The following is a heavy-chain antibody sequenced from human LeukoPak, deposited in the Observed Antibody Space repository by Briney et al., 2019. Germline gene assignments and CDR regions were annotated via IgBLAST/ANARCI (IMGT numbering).Heavy chain of an antibody. D-gene: IGHD5-24*01. CDR3: ARRDGYNPIFDY. Sequence: TSETLSLTCTVSGGSISSSSYYWGWIRQPPGKGLEWIGSIYYSGSTYYNPSLKSRVTISVDTSKNQFFLKLSSVTAADTAVYYCARRDGYNPIFDYWGQGTLVTVSS. CDR1: GGSISSSSYY. CDR2: IYYSGST. J-gene: IGHJ4*02. V-gene: IGHV4-39*01.